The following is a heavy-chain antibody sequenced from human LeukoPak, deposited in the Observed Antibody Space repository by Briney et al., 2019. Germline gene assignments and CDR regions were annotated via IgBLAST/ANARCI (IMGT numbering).Heavy chain of an antibody. V-gene: IGHV1-69*05. CDR2: IIPIFGTA. J-gene: IGHJ3*02. CDR3: ASRHTRDGYNYAFDI. Sequence: GGSVKVSCRASEGTFSSYAISWVRQAPGQGLEWMGRIIPIFGTANYAQKFQGRVTITTDESTSTAYMELSSLRSEDTAVYYCASRHTRDGYNYAFDIRGQGTMVTVSS. D-gene: IGHD5-24*01. CDR1: EGTFSSYA.